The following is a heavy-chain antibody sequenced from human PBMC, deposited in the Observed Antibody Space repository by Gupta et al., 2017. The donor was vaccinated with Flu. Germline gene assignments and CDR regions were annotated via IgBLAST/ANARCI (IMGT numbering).Heavy chain of an antibody. V-gene: IGHV3-74*03. CDR1: GFTFRSHW. CDR2: ISEDGGAT. Sequence: EVQLVESGGGFLQAGGSLKLSCSASGFTFRSHWMHWVRQAPGKGLVWVSRISEDGGATTYADFVKGRFTISRDNAKNTLYLQLTSVRAEDTAVYVCARPNFGSHDAFDRWGQGTRVTVSA. CDR3: ARPNFGSHDAFDR. D-gene: IGHD3-3*01. J-gene: IGHJ3*01.